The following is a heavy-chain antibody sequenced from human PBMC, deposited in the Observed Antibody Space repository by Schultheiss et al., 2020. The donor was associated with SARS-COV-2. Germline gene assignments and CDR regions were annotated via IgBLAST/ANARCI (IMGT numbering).Heavy chain of an antibody. CDR2: TNPKRGGT. Sequence: GESLKISCKASGYTFTSYYMHWVRQAPGQGLEWMGWTNPKRGGTNYAQKLQGRVTMTTDTSTSTAYMELRSLRSDDTAVYYCALGYCSGGSCYSFDPWGQGTLVTVSS. D-gene: IGHD2-15*01. V-gene: IGHV1-2*02. CDR3: ALGYCSGGSCYSFDP. J-gene: IGHJ5*02. CDR1: GYTFTSYY.